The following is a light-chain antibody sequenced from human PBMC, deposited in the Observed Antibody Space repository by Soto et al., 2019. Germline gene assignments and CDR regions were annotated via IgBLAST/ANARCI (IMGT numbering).Light chain of an antibody. CDR3: QHFGSSPPKFT. CDR2: DAS. CDR1: QNVNSSS. V-gene: IGKV3-20*01. Sequence: PWERATLSCRASQNVNSSSLTWYQQKPGQAPRLLLYDASSRATDIPDKFSGSGSGTDFTLTISRLEPEDFAVYYCQHFGSSPPKFTFGLGTKLEIK. J-gene: IGKJ2*01.